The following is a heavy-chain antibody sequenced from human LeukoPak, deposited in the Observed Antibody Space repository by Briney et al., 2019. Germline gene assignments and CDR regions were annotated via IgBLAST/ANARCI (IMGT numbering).Heavy chain of an antibody. CDR2: INSGGST. CDR3: ARDSTAGWGFDY. V-gene: IGHV3-53*01. CDR1: GFTVSSNY. J-gene: IGHJ4*02. Sequence: GGSLRLSCAASGFTVSSNYMSWVRQAPGKGLEWVSVINSGGSTYYADSVKGRFTISRDNSKNTLYLQMNSLRAEDTAVYYCARDSTAGWGFDYWGQGTLVTVSS. D-gene: IGHD6-6*01.